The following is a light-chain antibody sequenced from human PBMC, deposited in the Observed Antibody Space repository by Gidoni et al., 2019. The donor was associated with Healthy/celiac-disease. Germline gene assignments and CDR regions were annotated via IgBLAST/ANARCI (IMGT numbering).Light chain of an antibody. V-gene: IGKV1-33*01. CDR1: QAISNY. CDR3: QQYDNLPFT. J-gene: IGKJ3*01. Sequence: QMTQSPSSLSASVGDRVTITCQASQAISNYLNWYQQKPGKAPKLLIYDASNLETGVPSRFSGSGSGTDFTFTISSLQPEDIATYYCQQYDNLPFTFGPGTKVDIK. CDR2: DAS.